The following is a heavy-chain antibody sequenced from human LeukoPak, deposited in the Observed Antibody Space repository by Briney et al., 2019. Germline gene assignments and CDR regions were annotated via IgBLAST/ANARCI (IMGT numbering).Heavy chain of an antibody. V-gene: IGHV4-61*02. Sequence: MPSQTLSLTCTVSGGSISSGSYYWSWIRQPAGKGREWIGRIYASGSTNYNPSLKSRVTISVDTSKNQFSRKLSSVTAADTAVYYCARDNPSVLRYFDWLLEDYYYYYYMDVWGKGTTVTVSS. CDR3: ARDNPSVLRYFDWLLEDYYYYYYMDV. J-gene: IGHJ6*03. CDR2: IYASGST. D-gene: IGHD3-9*01. CDR1: GGSISSGSYY.